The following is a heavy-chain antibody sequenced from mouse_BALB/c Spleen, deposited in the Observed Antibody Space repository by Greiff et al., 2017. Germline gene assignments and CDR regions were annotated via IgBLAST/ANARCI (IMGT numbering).Heavy chain of an antibody. CDR2: ILPGSGST. Sequence: QVQLQQSGAELMKPGASVKISCKATGYTFSSYWLEWVKQRPGHGLEWIGEILPGSGSTNYNEKFKGKATFTADTSSNTAYMQLSSLTSEDSAVYYCARGDGSGAYWGQGTLVTVSA. D-gene: IGHD1-1*01. CDR3: ARGDGSGAY. V-gene: IGHV1-9*01. CDR1: GYTFSSYW. J-gene: IGHJ3*01.